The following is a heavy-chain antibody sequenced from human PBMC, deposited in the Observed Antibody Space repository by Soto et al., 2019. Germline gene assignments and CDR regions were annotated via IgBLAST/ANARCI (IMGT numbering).Heavy chain of an antibody. CDR3: ARSPSGYSSTFDY. CDR1: GGSISYYY. J-gene: IGHJ4*02. V-gene: IGHV4-4*07. CDR2: IYSSGST. D-gene: IGHD5-18*01. Sequence: SETLSLTCTVSGGSISYYYWNWIRQPAGKGLEWIGRIYSSGSTNYNPSLKSRVTISVDTSKNQFSLKLSSVTAADTAVYYCARSPSGYSSTFDYWGQGTLVTVSS.